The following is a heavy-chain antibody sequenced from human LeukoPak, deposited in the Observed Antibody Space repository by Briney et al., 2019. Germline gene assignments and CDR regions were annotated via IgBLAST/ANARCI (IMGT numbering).Heavy chain of an antibody. Sequence: GRSLRLSCAASGFTFSSYAMHWVRQAPGKGLEWVAVISYDGSNKYYADSVKGRFTISRDNSKNTLYLQMNSLRAEDTAVYYCAREGRDGSGNFYFD. CDR3: AREGRDGSGNFYFD. CDR2: ISYDGSNK. CDR1: GFTFSSYA. V-gene: IGHV3-30-3*01. D-gene: IGHD3-10*01. J-gene: IGHJ4*01.